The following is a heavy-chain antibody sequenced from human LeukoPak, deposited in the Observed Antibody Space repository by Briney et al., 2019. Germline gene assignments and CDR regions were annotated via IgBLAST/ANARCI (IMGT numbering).Heavy chain of an antibody. CDR3: ARSRGITATTPVDY. D-gene: IGHD1-7*01. CDR1: GRHFRLYY. J-gene: IGHJ4*02. V-gene: IGHV4-34*01. Sequence: SETLSLPCVVYGRHFRLYYWSWIRQPPGEGVDGIGEINQSGRTKYNPSLESRVHIQEDTSKNQFSLKLSSVTAADTAVYYCARSRGITATTPVDYWGQGTLVTVSS. CDR2: INQSGRT.